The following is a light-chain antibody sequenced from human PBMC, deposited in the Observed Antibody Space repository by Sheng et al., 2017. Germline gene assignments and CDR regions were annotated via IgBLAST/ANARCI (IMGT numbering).Light chain of an antibody. V-gene: IGKV3-15*01. J-gene: IGKJ5*01. CDR3: QQTDSSPFIS. CDR1: QSVSRN. CDR2: GAS. Sequence: EIVMTQSPATLSVSPGERATLSCRASQSVSRNLAWYQQKPGQAPRLLMYGASARATGVPARFIASGSGTEFTLTISSLQPEDFATYYCQQTDSSPFISFGQGTRLEIK.